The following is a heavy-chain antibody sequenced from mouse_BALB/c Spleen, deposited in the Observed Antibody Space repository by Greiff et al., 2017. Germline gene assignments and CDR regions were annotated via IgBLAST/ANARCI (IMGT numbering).Heavy chain of an antibody. D-gene: IGHD1-1*01. CDR1: GFSLTSYG. CDR3: ARGTTVVAYYYAMDY. J-gene: IGHJ4*01. Sequence: VNLVESGPGLVAPSQSLSITCTVSGFSLTSYGVHWVRQPPGKGLEWLGVIWAGGSTNYNSALMSRLSISKDNSKSQVFLKMNSLQTDDTAMYYCARGTTVVAYYYAMDYWGQGTSVTVSS. CDR2: IWAGGST. V-gene: IGHV2-9*02.